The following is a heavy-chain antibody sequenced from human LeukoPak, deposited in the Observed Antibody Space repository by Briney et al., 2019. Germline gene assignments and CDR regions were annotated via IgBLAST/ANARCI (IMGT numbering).Heavy chain of an antibody. V-gene: IGHV3-64*01. CDR2: ISRSGGST. CDR3: ARVGDRDVFDI. D-gene: IGHD2-15*01. J-gene: IGHJ3*02. Sequence: QSGGSLRLSCAASGFTFSSYAMHWVRQAPGKGLEYVSAISRSGGSTYYAISVKDRFTISRDNSKNTLYLQMGSLRAEDMAVYYCARVGDRDVFDIWGQGTMVAVSS. CDR1: GFTFSSYA.